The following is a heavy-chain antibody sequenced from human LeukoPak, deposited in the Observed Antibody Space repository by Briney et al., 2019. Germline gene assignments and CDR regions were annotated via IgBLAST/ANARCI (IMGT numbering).Heavy chain of an antibody. V-gene: IGHV4-39*07. CDR3: ARDLLTGTSPNWFDP. D-gene: IGHD1-7*01. CDR2: IYYSGST. CDR1: GGSISSSSYY. J-gene: IGHJ5*02. Sequence: PSETLSLTCTVSGGSISSSSYYWAWIRQPPGKGLEWIGSIYYSGSTYYNPSLKSRVTISVDTSKNQFSLKLSSVAAADTAVYYCARDLLTGTSPNWFDPWGQGTLVIVSS.